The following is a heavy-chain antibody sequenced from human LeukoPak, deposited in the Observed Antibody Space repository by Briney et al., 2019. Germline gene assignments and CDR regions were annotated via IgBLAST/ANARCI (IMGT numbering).Heavy chain of an antibody. V-gene: IGHV4-30-4*07. CDR1: GGSISSGGYS. CDR2: IYYSGST. D-gene: IGHD2-15*01. J-gene: IGHJ4*02. Sequence: SETLSLTCAVSGGSISSGGYSWSWIRQPPGKGLEWIGYIYYSGSTYYNPSLKSRVTISVDTSKNQFSLKLSSVTAADTAVYYCARASIYCSGGSCYRGPFDYWGQGTLVTVSS. CDR3: ARASIYCSGGSCYRGPFDY.